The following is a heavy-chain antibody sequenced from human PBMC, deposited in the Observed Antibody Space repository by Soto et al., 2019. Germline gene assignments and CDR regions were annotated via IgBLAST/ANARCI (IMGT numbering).Heavy chain of an antibody. CDR2: VYYSGAA. CDR3: ARDHGSYPNT. J-gene: IGHJ3*01. V-gene: IGHV4-59*01. CDR1: GGAITSDF. Sequence: SETLSLTCNVSGGAITSDFWSWIRQPPGKGLEWIGYVYYSGAADYNPSLKPRVTISIATSKTQFSLRLASATAADTGVYYCARDHGSYPNTWGQGILVTVS. D-gene: IGHD3-16*02.